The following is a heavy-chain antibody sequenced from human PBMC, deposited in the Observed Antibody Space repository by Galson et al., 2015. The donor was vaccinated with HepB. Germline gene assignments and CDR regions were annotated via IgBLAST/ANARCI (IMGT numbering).Heavy chain of an antibody. CDR2: ISSSGDRL. Sequence: SLRLSCAASGFTFDHYAMHWVRQAQGQGLEWVSGISSSGDRLVYADSVKGRFSISRDNVKNSLFLLMNNLRPEDTALYYCAKGEVYSSGWYVPPVAWGQGTLVTVSS. CDR1: GFTFDHYA. V-gene: IGHV3-9*01. J-gene: IGHJ5*02. CDR3: AKGEVYSSGWYVPPVA. D-gene: IGHD6-19*01.